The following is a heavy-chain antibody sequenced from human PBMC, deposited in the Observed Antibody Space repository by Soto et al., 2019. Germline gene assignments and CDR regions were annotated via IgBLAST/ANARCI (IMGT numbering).Heavy chain of an antibody. CDR2: TYYRSKWYN. V-gene: IGHV6-1*01. Sequence: QVQLQQSGPGLVKPSQTLSLTCAISGDSVSSNSAAWNWIRQSPSRGLEWLGRTYYRSKWYNAYAGSVKSRITIIPDTSKDPFSLQLNSVTPEDTAVYYCARGHDYIWGSYRYDAFDIWGQGTMVTVSS. CDR1: GDSVSSNSAA. CDR3: ARGHDYIWGSYRYDAFDI. J-gene: IGHJ3*02. D-gene: IGHD3-16*02.